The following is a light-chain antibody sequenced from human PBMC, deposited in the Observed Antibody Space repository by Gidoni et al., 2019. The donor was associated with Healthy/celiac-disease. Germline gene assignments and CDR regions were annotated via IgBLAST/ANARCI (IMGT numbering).Light chain of an antibody. V-gene: IGLV3-1*01. CDR2: QDS. CDR1: KVGDKY. CDR3: QAWDSSTVV. J-gene: IGLJ2*01. Sequence: SYELTQPPSVSVPPGQTASITCSGDKVGDKYACWYQQKPGQSPVLVIYQDSKRPSGIPERFSGSHSGNTATLTISGTQAMDEADYYCQAWDSSTVVFGGGTKLTV.